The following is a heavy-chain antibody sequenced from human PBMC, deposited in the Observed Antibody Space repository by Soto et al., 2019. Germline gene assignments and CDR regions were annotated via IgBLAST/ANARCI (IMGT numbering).Heavy chain of an antibody. Sequence: PGGSLRLSCAASGFTFSSYGMHWVRQAPGKGLEWVAVIWYDGSNKYYADSVKGRFTISRDNSKNTLYLQMNSLRAEDTAVYYCARGPDFWSGYLKEVFDYWGQGTLVTVSS. CDR3: ARGPDFWSGYLKEVFDY. CDR2: IWYDGSNK. J-gene: IGHJ4*02. V-gene: IGHV3-33*01. CDR1: GFTFSSYG. D-gene: IGHD3-3*01.